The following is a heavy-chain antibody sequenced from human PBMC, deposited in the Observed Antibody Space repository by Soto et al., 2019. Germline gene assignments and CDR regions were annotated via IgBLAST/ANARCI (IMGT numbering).Heavy chain of an antibody. CDR3: TTVGGHIESALDY. V-gene: IGHV3-15*07. D-gene: IGHD6-13*01. Sequence: PGGSLRLSCAASGFPFTNGWMNWVRQAPGKGLEWVGRIKSKNDGGTADYAAPVKGRFTISRDDSKNTVYLQMNSLKTEDTAVYYCTTVGGHIESALDYCGQGTLVTVSS. CDR2: IKSKNDGGTA. CDR1: GFPFTNGW. J-gene: IGHJ4*02.